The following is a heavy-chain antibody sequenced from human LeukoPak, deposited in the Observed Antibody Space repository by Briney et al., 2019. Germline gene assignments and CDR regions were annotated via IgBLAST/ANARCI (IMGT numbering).Heavy chain of an antibody. V-gene: IGHV3-23*01. D-gene: IGHD3-22*01. CDR1: GFTFSSYA. J-gene: IGHJ4*02. Sequence: GGSLRLSCAASGFTFSSYAMDWVRQAPGRGLEWVSTISGSGGTTYYADSVKGRFTSSRENSKNTLYLQMNSLRAEDTAVYYCGRDRSSAFDYWGQGTLVTVSS. CDR3: GRDRSSAFDY. CDR2: ISGSGGTT.